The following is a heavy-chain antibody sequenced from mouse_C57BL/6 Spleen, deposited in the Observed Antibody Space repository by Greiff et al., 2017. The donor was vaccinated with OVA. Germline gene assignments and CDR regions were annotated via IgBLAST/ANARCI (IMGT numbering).Heavy chain of an antibody. V-gene: IGHV5-9-1*02. CDR3: TREELIDGYYDAWFAY. CDR2: ISSGGDYI. J-gene: IGHJ3*01. CDR1: GFTFSSYA. D-gene: IGHD2-3*01. Sequence: EVKLMESGEGLVKPGGSLKLSCAASGFTFSSYAMSWVRQTPEKRLEWVAYISSGGDYIYYADTVKGRFTISRDNARNTLYLELSSLKSEDTAMYYGTREELIDGYYDAWFAYWGQGTLVTVSA.